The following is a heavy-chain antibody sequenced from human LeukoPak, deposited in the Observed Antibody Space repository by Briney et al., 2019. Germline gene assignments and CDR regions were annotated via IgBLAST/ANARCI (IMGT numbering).Heavy chain of an antibody. CDR1: GFTFSSYS. CDR2: ISSSSSTI. CDR3: ARGPSGYHNT. V-gene: IGHV3-48*01. D-gene: IGHD5-12*01. Sequence: GGSLRLSCAASGFTFSSYSMNWVRQAPGKGLEWVSYISSSSSTIYYADSMKGRFTISRDNAKNSLYLQMNSLRAEDTAVYYCARGPSGYHNTGGQGTLVTVSS. J-gene: IGHJ4*02.